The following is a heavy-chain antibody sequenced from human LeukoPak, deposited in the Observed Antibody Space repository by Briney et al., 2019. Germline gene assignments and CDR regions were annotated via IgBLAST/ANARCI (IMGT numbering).Heavy chain of an antibody. V-gene: IGHV3-23*01. CDR1: EFTFRSYA. CDR3: ARATYIVSTILLDY. D-gene: IGHD5/OR15-5a*01. Sequence: GGSLRLSCVASEFTFRSYAMSWVRQAPGRGLEGVSAISGSGGSTFYSDSVKGRFTISRDNSKNTLYLQMNSLRAEDTAVYYCARATYIVSTILLDYWGQGTLVTVS. J-gene: IGHJ4*02. CDR2: ISGSGGST.